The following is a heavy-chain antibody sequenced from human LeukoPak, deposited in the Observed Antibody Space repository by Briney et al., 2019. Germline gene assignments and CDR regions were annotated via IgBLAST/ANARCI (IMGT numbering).Heavy chain of an antibody. CDR3: ARLTVPLPHDAFDI. D-gene: IGHD4-17*01. CDR1: GGSISSSSYY. CDR2: IYYSGST. V-gene: IGHV4-39*01. Sequence: KPSETLSLTCTVSGGSISSSSYYWGWIRQPPGKGLEWIGSIYYSGSTYYNPSLKSRVTISVDTSKNQFSLKLSSVTAADTAVYYCARLTVPLPHDAFDIWGQGTMVTVSS. J-gene: IGHJ3*02.